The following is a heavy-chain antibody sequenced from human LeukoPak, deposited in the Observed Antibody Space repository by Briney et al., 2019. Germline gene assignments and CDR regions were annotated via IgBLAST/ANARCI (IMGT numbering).Heavy chain of an antibody. Sequence: GGSLRLSCAASGFTFSSYAMHWVRQAPGKGLEYVSAISSNGGSTYYANSVKGRFTISRDNSKNTLYLQMGSLRAEDMAVYYCARGYCSSTSCPGDYWGQGTLVTVSS. J-gene: IGHJ4*02. CDR1: GFTFSSYA. CDR2: ISSNGGST. D-gene: IGHD2-2*01. CDR3: ARGYCSSTSCPGDY. V-gene: IGHV3-64*01.